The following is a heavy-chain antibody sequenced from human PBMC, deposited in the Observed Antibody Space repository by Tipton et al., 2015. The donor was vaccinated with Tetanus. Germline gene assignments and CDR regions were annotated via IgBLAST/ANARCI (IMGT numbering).Heavy chain of an antibody. Sequence: TLSLTCTVSGGSISSYYWSWIRQPPGKGLEWIGYIYYSGSTNYNPSLKSRVTISVDTSKNQFSLKLSSVTAADTAVYYCVRLGYDILTGYHYDYWGQGTLVTVSS. D-gene: IGHD3-9*01. J-gene: IGHJ4*02. CDR1: GGSISSYY. CDR2: IYYSGST. V-gene: IGHV4-59*08. CDR3: VRLGYDILTGYHYDY.